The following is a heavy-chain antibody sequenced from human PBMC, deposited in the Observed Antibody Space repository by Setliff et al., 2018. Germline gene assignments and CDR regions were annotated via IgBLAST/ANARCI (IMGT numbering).Heavy chain of an antibody. Sequence: ASVKVSCKASGYTFTGGYYIHWFRQAPGQGLEWMGWINPNSGGPKYAQNFQGRVTMTSDTSITTAHMELSRLRSDDTAVYYCARKMGTIAFDFWGQGTMVTVSS. CDR2: INPNSGGP. J-gene: IGHJ3*01. CDR3: ARKMGTIAFDF. V-gene: IGHV1-2*02. CDR1: GYTFTGGYY. D-gene: IGHD7-27*01.